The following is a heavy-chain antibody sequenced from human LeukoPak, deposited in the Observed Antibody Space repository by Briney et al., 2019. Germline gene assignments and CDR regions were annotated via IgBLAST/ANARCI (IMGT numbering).Heavy chain of an antibody. CDR2: IYYSGST. J-gene: IGHJ4*02. V-gene: IGHV4-59*01. D-gene: IGHD2-21*02. Sequence: PSETLSLTCAVSGDSISNFYWSWIRQPPGKGLECIGYIYYSGSTNYNPSLKSRVTISVDTSKNQFSLRLSSVTAADTAVYYCARDVAYCGGDCYHSFDYWGQGTLVTVSS. CDR3: ARDVAYCGGDCYHSFDY. CDR1: GDSISNFY.